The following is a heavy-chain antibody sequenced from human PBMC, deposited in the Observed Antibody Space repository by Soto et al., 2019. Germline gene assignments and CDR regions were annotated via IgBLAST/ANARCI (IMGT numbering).Heavy chain of an antibody. J-gene: IGHJ4*02. CDR3: VKGEYYYDSSGYYPFDY. CDR1: GFTFSSYA. D-gene: IGHD3-22*01. CDR2: ISTNGGST. Sequence: GSLRLSCSASGFTFSSYAMHWVRQAPGKGLEYVSSISTNGGSTHYADSVKGRSTISRDNSKNTQYLQMSSLRADDTAVYYCVKGEYYYDSSGYYPFDYWGQGT. V-gene: IGHV3-64D*06.